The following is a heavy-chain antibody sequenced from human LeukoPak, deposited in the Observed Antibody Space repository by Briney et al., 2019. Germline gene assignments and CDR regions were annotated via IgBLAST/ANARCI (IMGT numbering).Heavy chain of an antibody. V-gene: IGHV4-31*03. J-gene: IGHJ4*02. CDR3: ANGGAYCNTDCYLPAFDY. Sequence: PSETLSLTCTVSGGSISTPGYYWNWIRQHPGKGLEWIVYIYYSGSTYYNPSLKSRVTISVDTSKNQFSLKLSSVTAADTAVYYCANGGAYCNTDCYLPAFDYWGQGTLVAVSP. CDR2: IYYSGST. D-gene: IGHD2-21*02. CDR1: GGSISTPGYY.